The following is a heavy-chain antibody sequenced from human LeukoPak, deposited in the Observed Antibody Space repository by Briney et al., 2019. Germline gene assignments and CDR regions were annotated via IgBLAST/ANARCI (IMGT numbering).Heavy chain of an antibody. CDR1: CGSISCYY. J-gene: IGHJ4*02. D-gene: IGHD5-24*01. V-gene: IGHV4-59*07. CDR3: ARAGMATITTYFDY. Sequence: SDTLSLTCSVSCGSISCYYWSGLRQPPGEGLEWIGYIYYSGSTNYNPSLKSRVTISVDTSKNQFSLKLSSVTAADTAVYYCARAGMATITTYFDYWGQGTLVTVSS. CDR2: IYYSGST.